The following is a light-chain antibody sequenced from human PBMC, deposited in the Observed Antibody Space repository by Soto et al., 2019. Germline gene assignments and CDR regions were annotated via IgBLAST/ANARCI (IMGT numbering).Light chain of an antibody. CDR2: QDN. Sequence: SYELIQPPSVSVSPGQTASITCTGDKLGEKFASWYRQKSGQSPVLIIYQDNKRPSGIPERFSGSNSGNTATLTISGARTVDEADYYCQAWDTTTYYVFGTGTKVTV. V-gene: IGLV3-1*01. CDR1: KLGEKF. J-gene: IGLJ1*01. CDR3: QAWDTTTYYV.